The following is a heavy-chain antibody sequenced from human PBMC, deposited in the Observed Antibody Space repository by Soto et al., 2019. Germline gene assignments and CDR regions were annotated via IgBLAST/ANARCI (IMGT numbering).Heavy chain of an antibody. CDR2: IYSTGNS. Sequence: PSETLSLTCFVSGGSIRDYYWSWIRQPAGKGLQWLGRIYSTGNSNENPSLKSRVSLSLDTSKNQFSLRLKSVSAADTAVYYCAREGVGFDFWGQGALVTVSS. J-gene: IGHJ4*02. CDR3: AREGVGFDF. CDR1: GGSIRDYY. V-gene: IGHV4-4*07. D-gene: IGHD1-26*01.